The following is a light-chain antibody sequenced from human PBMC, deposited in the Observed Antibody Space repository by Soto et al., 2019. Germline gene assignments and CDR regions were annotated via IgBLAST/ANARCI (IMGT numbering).Light chain of an antibody. J-gene: IGKJ1*01. Sequence: EIVMTQSPATLSVSPGERVILSCRASQSISTNLAWYQQKPGQAPRLLIYGASNRATGIPDRFRGSGSGTDFILTITILEPEDFAVYYCQQYGSSRWTFGQGTKVDIK. CDR1: QSISTN. CDR3: QQYGSSRWT. V-gene: IGKV3-20*01. CDR2: GAS.